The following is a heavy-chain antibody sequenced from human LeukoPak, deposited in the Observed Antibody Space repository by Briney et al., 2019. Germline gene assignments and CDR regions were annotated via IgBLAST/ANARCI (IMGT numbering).Heavy chain of an antibody. CDR2: ISAYNGNT. Sequence: ASVKVSCKASGYTFTSYGISWARQAPGQGLEWMGWISAYNGNTNYAQRFQGRVTMTTDTSTSTAYMELRSLRSDDTAVYYCARDRGSYFVDYWGQGTLVTVSS. J-gene: IGHJ4*02. D-gene: IGHD1-26*01. CDR3: ARDRGSYFVDY. V-gene: IGHV1-18*01. CDR1: GYTFTSYG.